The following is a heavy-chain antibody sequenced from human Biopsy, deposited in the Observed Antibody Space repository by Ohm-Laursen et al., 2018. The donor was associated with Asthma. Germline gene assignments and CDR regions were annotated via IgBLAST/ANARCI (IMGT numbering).Heavy chain of an antibody. J-gene: IGHJ5*02. CDR1: GFTFSNAW. CDR3: TTRPRAANQLDP. CDR2: IKSKTDGGTT. Sequence: GSLRLSCAASGFTFSNAWMSWVRQAPGKGLEWVGRIKSKTDGGTTDYAAPVKGRFTISGDDSKNTLYLQMNSLKTEDTAVYYCTTRPRAANQLDPWGQGTLVTVSS. V-gene: IGHV3-15*01. D-gene: IGHD2-15*01.